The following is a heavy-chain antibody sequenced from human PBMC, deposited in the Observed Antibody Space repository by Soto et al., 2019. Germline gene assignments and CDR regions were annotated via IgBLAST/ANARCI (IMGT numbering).Heavy chain of an antibody. CDR3: ARRVTQRGYSYGSRGFYYYYGMDV. CDR1: GGSFSGYY. J-gene: IGHJ6*02. V-gene: IGHV4-34*01. Sequence: ASETLSLTCAVYGGSFSGYYWSWIRQPPGKGLEWIGEINHSGSTNYNPSLKSRVTISVDTSKNQLSLKLSSVTAADTAVYYCARRVTQRGYSYGSRGFYYYYGMDVWGQGTTVTVSS. D-gene: IGHD5-18*01. CDR2: INHSGST.